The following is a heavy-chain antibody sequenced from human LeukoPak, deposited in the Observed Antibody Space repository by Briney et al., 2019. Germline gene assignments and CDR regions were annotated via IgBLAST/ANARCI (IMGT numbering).Heavy chain of an antibody. CDR3: VKDYYDSSGYYGDAFDI. V-gene: IGHV3-64D*09. CDR1: GLTFSSYV. D-gene: IGHD3-22*01. CDR2: ISSNGGST. J-gene: IGHJ3*02. Sequence: HPGGSLRLSCSASGLTFSSYVMYWVRQAPGKGLEYVSTISSNGGSTYYADSVKGRFTISRDNSKNTLYLQMSSLRAEDTAVYYCVKDYYDSSGYYGDAFDIWGRGTMVTVSS.